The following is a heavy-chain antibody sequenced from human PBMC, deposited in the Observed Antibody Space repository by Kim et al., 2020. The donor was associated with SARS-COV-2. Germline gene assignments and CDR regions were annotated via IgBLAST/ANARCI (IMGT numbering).Heavy chain of an antibody. CDR3: ARDIASYSSGWLYYYYG. Sequence: GGSLRLSCAASGFTFSSYGMHWVRQAPGKGLEWVAVISYDGSNKNYVDSVKGRFTISRDNSKNTLYLQMKILRAEDTAVYYCARDIASYSSGWLYYYYG. J-gene: IGHJ6*01. V-gene: IGHV3-30*04. D-gene: IGHD6-19*01. CDR2: ISYDGSNK. CDR1: GFTFSSYG.